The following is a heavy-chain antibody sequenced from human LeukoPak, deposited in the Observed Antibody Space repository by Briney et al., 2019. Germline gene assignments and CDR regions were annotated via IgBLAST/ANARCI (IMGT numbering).Heavy chain of an antibody. V-gene: IGHV1-2*02. CDR2: INPNSGDT. J-gene: IGHJ4*02. D-gene: IGHD6-13*01. CDR3: ARGGGSAAGVFDY. Sequence: ASVKVSCKASGYTFTGYYLHWVRQAPGQGLEWMGWINPNSGDTNYAQKFQGRVTMTRDTSISTAYMELRRLRSDDTAVYYCARGGGSAAGVFDYWGQGALVSVSS. CDR1: GYTFTGYY.